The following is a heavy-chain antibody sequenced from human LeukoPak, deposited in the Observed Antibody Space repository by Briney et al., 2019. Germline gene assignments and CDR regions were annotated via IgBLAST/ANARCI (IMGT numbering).Heavy chain of an antibody. J-gene: IGHJ4*02. CDR3: ARGPRRSSSWYVY. Sequence: AASVKVSCKASGYTFTSYDINWVRQATGQGLEWMGWMNPNSGNTGYAQKFQGRVTMTRNTSISTAYMELSSLRSEDTAVYYWARGPRRSSSWYVYWGQGTLVTVSS. V-gene: IGHV1-8*01. CDR2: MNPNSGNT. D-gene: IGHD6-13*01. CDR1: GYTFTSYD.